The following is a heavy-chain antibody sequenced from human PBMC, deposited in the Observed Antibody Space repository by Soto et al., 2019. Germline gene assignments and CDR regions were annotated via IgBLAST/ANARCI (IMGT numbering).Heavy chain of an antibody. V-gene: IGHV5-51*01. J-gene: IGHJ6*02. D-gene: IGHD2-2*02. CDR3: ARQIVVVPAAIRYYYGMDV. CDR1: GYSFTSYW. CDR2: IYPGDSDT. Sequence: RGESLTISCKGSGYSFTSYWIGWVRQMPGKGLEWMGIIYPGDSDTRYSPSFQGQVTISADKSISTAYLQWSSLKASDTAMYYCARQIVVVPAAIRYYYGMDVWGQGTTVTVSS.